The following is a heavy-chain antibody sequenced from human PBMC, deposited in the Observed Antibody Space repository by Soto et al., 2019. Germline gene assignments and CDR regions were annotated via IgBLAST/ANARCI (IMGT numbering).Heavy chain of an antibody. CDR3: ARVPLGLRLGELSLIDY. Sequence: QVQLVESGGGVVQTGRSLRLSCAASGFTFSSYAMHWVRQAPGKGLEWVAVISYDGSNKYYADSVKGRFTISRDNSKNTLYLQMNSLRAEDTDVYYCARVPLGLRLGELSLIDYWGQGTLVTVSS. D-gene: IGHD3-16*02. CDR1: GFTFSSYA. V-gene: IGHV3-30-3*01. J-gene: IGHJ4*02. CDR2: ISYDGSNK.